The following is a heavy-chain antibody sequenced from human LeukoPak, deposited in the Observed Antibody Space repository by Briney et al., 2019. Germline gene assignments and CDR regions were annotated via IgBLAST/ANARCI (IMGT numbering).Heavy chain of an antibody. J-gene: IGHJ3*02. CDR2: FNPEDGET. CDR1: GYTLTELS. D-gene: IGHD1-1*01. Sequence: GASVTVSCKVSGYTLTELSMHWVRQAPGKGVEWMGGFNPEDGETIYAQKFQGRVTMTEDTSTDTAYMELSSLRSEDTAVYYCATDRGTLSRTDAFDIWGQGTMVTVSS. CDR3: ATDRGTLSRTDAFDI. V-gene: IGHV1-24*01.